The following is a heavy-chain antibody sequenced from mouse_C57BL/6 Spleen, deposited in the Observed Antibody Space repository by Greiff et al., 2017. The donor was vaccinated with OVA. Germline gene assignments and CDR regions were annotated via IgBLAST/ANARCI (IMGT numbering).Heavy chain of an antibody. CDR2: FHPYNDDT. J-gene: IGHJ2*01. CDR3: ARGNYGSRNFDY. V-gene: IGHV1-47*01. Sequence: VQLQQSGAELVKPGASVKMSCKASGYTFTTYPIEWMKQNHGKSLEWIGNFHPYNDDTKYNEKFKGKATLTVDKSSSTVYLELSRLTSDDSAVYYCARGNYGSRNFDYWGQGTTLTVSS. D-gene: IGHD1-1*01. CDR1: GYTFTTYP.